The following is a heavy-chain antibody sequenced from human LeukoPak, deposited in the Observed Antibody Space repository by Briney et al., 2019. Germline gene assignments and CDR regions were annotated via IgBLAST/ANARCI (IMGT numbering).Heavy chain of an antibody. CDR2: ITSRGGST. V-gene: IGHV3-23*01. CDR3: AKLEPSGKYFDY. D-gene: IGHD6-25*01. Sequence: GGSLRLSCAASGVTPSTYAMRWVRQAPGRGLEWVSSITSRGGSTDYADSVKGRFTISRDNSKNTLYLQMNSLRAEDTAVYYCAKLEPSGKYFDYWGQGTLVTVSS. CDR1: GVTPSTYA. J-gene: IGHJ4*02.